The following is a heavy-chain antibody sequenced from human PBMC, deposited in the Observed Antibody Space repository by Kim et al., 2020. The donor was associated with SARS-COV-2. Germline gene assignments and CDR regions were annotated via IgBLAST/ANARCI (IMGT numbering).Heavy chain of an antibody. Sequence: ETLSLTCTVSGGSISNYYWSWIRQPPGKGLEWIGYIYSSGRTNYNPSLKSRVTISIDTSTNQFSLNLDSVTAADTAVYYCARVTRGGYNWYFDYWGQGTLVPVSS. V-gene: IGHV4-59*01. D-gene: IGHD5-12*01. CDR2: IYSSGRT. CDR3: ARVTRGGYNWYFDY. CDR1: GGSISNYY. J-gene: IGHJ4*02.